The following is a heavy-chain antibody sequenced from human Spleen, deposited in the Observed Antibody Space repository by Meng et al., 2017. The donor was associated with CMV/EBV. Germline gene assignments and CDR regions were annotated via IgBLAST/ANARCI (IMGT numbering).Heavy chain of an antibody. CDR3: AKFWSGNWFDP. CDR2: INPNSGGT. Sequence: ASVKVSCKASEYTFTGYYIHWVRQAPGQGLEWMGRINPNSGGTNYAQKFQGKVTMNRDTSINTAYMERSMLTPDDTSVYYCAKFWSGNWFDPWCQGTLVTVSS. V-gene: IGHV1-2*06. D-gene: IGHD3-3*01. CDR1: EYTFTGYY. J-gene: IGHJ5*02.